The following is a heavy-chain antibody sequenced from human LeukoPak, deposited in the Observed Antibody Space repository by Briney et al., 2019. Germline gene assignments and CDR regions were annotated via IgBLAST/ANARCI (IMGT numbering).Heavy chain of an antibody. Sequence: GGSLRLSCAASGFTFSSYGMHWVRQAPGKGLEWVAVISYDGSNKYYADSVKGRFTISRDNSKNTLYLQMNSLRAEDTAVYCCAKVEGTSDYFDYWGQGTLVTVSS. CDR2: ISYDGSNK. V-gene: IGHV3-30*18. J-gene: IGHJ4*02. CDR1: GFTFSSYG. D-gene: IGHD1-1*01. CDR3: AKVEGTSDYFDY.